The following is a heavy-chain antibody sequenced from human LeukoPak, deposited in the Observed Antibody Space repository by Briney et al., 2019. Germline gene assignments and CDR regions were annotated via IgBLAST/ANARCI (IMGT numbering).Heavy chain of an antibody. CDR3: ARERSSSWHFDY. Sequence: GASVKVSCKASGYTFTCYYMHWVRQAPGQGLEWMGWINPNSGGTNYAQKFQGRVTMTRDTSISTAYMELSRLRSDDTAVYYCARERSSSWHFDYWGQGTLVTVSS. CDR1: GYTFTCYY. J-gene: IGHJ4*02. V-gene: IGHV1-2*02. CDR2: INPNSGGT. D-gene: IGHD6-13*01.